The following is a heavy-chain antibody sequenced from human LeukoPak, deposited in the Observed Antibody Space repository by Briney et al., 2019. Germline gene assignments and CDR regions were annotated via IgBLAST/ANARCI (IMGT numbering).Heavy chain of an antibody. Sequence: GGSLRLSCAASGFTFSTYGMHWVRRAPGKGLEWVAVIWYDASNEYYADSVKGRFTISRDNSKNTLDLQMNSLRAEDTAVYYCARDDYGFDYWGQGTLVTVSS. CDR1: GFTFSTYG. CDR2: IWYDASNE. CDR3: ARDDYGFDY. D-gene: IGHD4-17*01. V-gene: IGHV3-33*01. J-gene: IGHJ4*02.